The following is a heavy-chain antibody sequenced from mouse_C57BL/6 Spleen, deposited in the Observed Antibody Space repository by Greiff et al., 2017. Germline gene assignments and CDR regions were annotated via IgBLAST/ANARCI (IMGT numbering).Heavy chain of an antibody. CDR3: ARSAFTTVVATNYFDY. V-gene: IGHV1-81*01. CDR1: GYTFTSYG. J-gene: IGHJ2*01. D-gene: IGHD1-1*01. CDR2: IYPRSGNT. Sequence: QVQLQQSGAELARPGASVKLSCKASGYTFTSYGISWVKRRTGQGLEWIGEIYPRSGNTYYNEKFKGKATLTADKSSSTAYMELRSLTSEDSAVYFCARSAFTTVVATNYFDYWGQGTTLTVSS.